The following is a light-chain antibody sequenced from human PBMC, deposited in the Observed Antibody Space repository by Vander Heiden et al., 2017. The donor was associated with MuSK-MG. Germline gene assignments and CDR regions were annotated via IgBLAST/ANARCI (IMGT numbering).Light chain of an antibody. CDR1: QSVDTY. V-gene: IGKV3-11*01. Sequence: EIVLTQSPATLSLSPGERATLSCRASQSVDTYLAWFQQTPGQAPRLPIYDASTRASGTPARFSGRGSGTDFTLTISSLEPEHFAVFYCQQRDYWPLTFGGGTKVE. CDR3: QQRDYWPLT. J-gene: IGKJ4*01. CDR2: DAS.